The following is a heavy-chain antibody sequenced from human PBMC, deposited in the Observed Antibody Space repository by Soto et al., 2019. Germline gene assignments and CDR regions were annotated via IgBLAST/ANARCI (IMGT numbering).Heavy chain of an antibody. V-gene: IGHV1-18*01. CDR2: ISAYNGNT. CDR3: ARDIVVVPASPLNAFDI. D-gene: IGHD2-2*01. Sequence: ASVKVSCKASGYTFTSYGISWVRQAPGQGLEWMGWISAYNGNTNYAQKLQGRVTMTTDTSTSTAYMELRSLRSDDTAVYYCARDIVVVPASPLNAFDIWGQGTMVTVS. CDR1: GYTFTSYG. J-gene: IGHJ3*02.